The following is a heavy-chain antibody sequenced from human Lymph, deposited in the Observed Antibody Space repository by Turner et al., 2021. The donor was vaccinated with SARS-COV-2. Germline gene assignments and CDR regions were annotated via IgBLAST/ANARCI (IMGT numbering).Heavy chain of an antibody. V-gene: IGHV3-33*01. CDR2: IWYDGSNK. Sequence: QLQLVESGGGVVQPGRSLRLSCAASGFTFSSYGMHWVRQAPGKGLEWVAVIWYDGSNKYYADSVKGRFTISRDNSKNTLYLQMNSLRAEDTAVYYCARVKGYNGYDLRYYYGMDVWGQGTTVTVSS. CDR3: ARVKGYNGYDLRYYYGMDV. CDR1: GFTFSSYG. J-gene: IGHJ6*02. D-gene: IGHD5-12*01.